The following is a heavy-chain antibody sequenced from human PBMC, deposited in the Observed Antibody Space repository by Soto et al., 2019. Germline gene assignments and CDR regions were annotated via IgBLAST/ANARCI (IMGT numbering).Heavy chain of an antibody. CDR3: ARGRCSSTSCYAFDI. J-gene: IGHJ3*02. V-gene: IGHV4-34*01. CDR2: INHSGST. D-gene: IGHD2-2*01. Sequence: SETLSLTCAVYGGSFSGYYWGWIRQPPGKGLEWIGEINHSGSTNYNPSLKSRVTISVDTSKNQFSLKLSSVTAADTAVYYCARGRCSSTSCYAFDIWGQGTMVTVSS. CDR1: GGSFSGYY.